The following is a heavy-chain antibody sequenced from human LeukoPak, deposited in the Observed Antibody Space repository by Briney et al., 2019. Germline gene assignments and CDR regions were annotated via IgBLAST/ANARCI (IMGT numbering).Heavy chain of an antibody. CDR2: IYYSGST. CDR3: ARVDTAMVTSVVSTFDI. CDR1: GGSISSYY. J-gene: IGHJ3*02. V-gene: IGHV4-59*01. Sequence: SETLSLTCTVSGGSISSYYWSWIRQPPGKGLEWIGYIYYSGSTNYNPSLKSRVTISVDTSKNQFSLKLSSVTAADTAVYYCARVDTAMVTSVVSTFDIWGQGTMVTVSS. D-gene: IGHD5-18*01.